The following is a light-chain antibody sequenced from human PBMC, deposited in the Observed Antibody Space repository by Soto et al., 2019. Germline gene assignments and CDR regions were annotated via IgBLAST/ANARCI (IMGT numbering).Light chain of an antibody. J-gene: IGKJ4*01. CDR1: QGISSY. Sequence: IQMTQSPSALSASTGDRVTITCRASQGISSYLAWYQQKPGKAPKLLIYAASTLQSGVPSRFSGSGSGTDFTLTISCLQSEDFATYYCQQYYSYPLTFGGGTKVEIK. CDR2: AAS. V-gene: IGKV1-8*01. CDR3: QQYYSYPLT.